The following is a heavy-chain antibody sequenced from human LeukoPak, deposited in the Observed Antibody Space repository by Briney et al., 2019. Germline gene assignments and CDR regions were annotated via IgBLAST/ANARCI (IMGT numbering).Heavy chain of an antibody. Sequence: SETLSLTCTVPGGSISSSSYYWGWIRQPPGKGLEWIGSIYYSGSTYYNPSLKSRVTISVDTSKNQFSLKLSSVTAADTAVYYCARGIAVAGTNYWGQGTLVTVSS. CDR2: IYYSGST. CDR3: ARGIAVAGTNY. D-gene: IGHD6-19*01. J-gene: IGHJ4*02. CDR1: GGSISSSSYY. V-gene: IGHV4-39*07.